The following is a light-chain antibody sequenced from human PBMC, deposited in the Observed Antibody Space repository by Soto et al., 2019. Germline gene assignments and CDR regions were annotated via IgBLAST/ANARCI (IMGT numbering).Light chain of an antibody. J-gene: IGKJ4*01. CDR2: EAS. Sequence: EVVLTQSPATLSLSPGETATLSCRASRSVDSHLAWYQHKPGQAPRLLIFEASTRATGVPARFSGSGSGTHFTLTINSLVPEDFAVYYCQQRGNGSPLPFGGGTKVEI. CDR1: RSVDSH. CDR3: QQRGNGSPLP. V-gene: IGKV3-11*01.